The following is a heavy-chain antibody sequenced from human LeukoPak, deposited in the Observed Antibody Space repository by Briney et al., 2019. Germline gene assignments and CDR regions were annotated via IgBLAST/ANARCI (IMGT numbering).Heavy chain of an antibody. D-gene: IGHD6-19*01. CDR2: IYTSGST. CDR1: GDSISSYY. J-gene: IGHJ3*02. Sequence: PSETLSLTCTVSGDSISSYYWSWIRQPAGKGLEWIGRIYTSGSTNYNPSLKSRVTMSVDTSKNQFSLNVSSVAAADTAVYYCARDQALGYGWPTVLAIDIWGQGTMVTVSS. CDR3: ARDQALGYGWPTVLAIDI. V-gene: IGHV4-4*07.